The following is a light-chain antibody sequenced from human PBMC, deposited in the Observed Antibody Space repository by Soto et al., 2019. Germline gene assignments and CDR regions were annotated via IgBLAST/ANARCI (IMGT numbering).Light chain of an antibody. CDR1: SSNIGAGYD. Sequence: QAVVTQPPSVSGAPGQRVTISCTGSSSNIGAGYDVHWYHQFPGTAPKLLIYGNSNRPSGVPDRFSGSKSGTSASLAITGLQADDEADYYCQSYDSSLSGWVFGGGTKLTVL. CDR2: GNS. J-gene: IGLJ2*01. V-gene: IGLV1-40*01. CDR3: QSYDSSLSGWV.